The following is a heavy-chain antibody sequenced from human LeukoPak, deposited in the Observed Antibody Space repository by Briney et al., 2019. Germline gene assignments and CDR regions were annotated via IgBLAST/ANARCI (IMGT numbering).Heavy chain of an antibody. CDR2: INLRGST. Sequence: SETLSLTCAVYGGSFNDYYWNWIRQPPGKGLEWIGEINLRGSTTYNPSLKSRVTISLDESKNQFSLKLSSVTAADTAVYFCARGGRYMSPSWYTSVYYYMDVWGKGTTVTVSS. D-gene: IGHD6-13*01. V-gene: IGHV4-34*01. J-gene: IGHJ6*03. CDR3: ARGGRYMSPSWYTSVYYYMDV. CDR1: GGSFNDYY.